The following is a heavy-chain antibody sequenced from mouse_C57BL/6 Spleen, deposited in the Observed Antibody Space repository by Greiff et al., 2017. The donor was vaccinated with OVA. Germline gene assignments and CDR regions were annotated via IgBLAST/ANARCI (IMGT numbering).Heavy chain of an antibody. CDR1: GYTFTSYT. Sequence: VQLQQSGAELARPGASVKMSCKASGYTFTSYTMHWVKQRPGQGLEWIGYLNPSSGYTKYNQKFKDKATLTADKSSSTAYMQLSSLTSKDSAVYYCARRDYYAMDYWGQGASVTVSS. V-gene: IGHV1-4*01. CDR3: ARRDYYAMDY. CDR2: LNPSSGYT. J-gene: IGHJ4*01.